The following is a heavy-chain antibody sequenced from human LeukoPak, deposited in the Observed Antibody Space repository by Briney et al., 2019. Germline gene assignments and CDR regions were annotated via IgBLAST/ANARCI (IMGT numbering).Heavy chain of an antibody. CDR3: ARDLGSSTVTTAFDY. Sequence: SVKVSCKASGGTFSSYAISWVRQAPGQGLEWMGGIIPIFGTANYAQKFQGRVTITTDESTSTAYMELSSLRSEDTAVYYCARDLGSSTVTTAFDYWGQGTLVTVSS. CDR1: GGTFSSYA. V-gene: IGHV1-69*05. D-gene: IGHD4-17*01. CDR2: IIPIFGTA. J-gene: IGHJ4*02.